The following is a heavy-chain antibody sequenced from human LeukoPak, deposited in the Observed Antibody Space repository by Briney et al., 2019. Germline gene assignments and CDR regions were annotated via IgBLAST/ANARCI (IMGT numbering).Heavy chain of an antibody. Sequence: PSETLSLTCSVSGGSISSSSYYWGWIRQPPGKGLEWIGSIYYSGSTDYNPSLKSRVTISVDTSKNQFSLKLSSVTAADTAVYYCARATAGYYDFWSGYLGDAFDIWGQGTMVTVSS. V-gene: IGHV4-39*07. D-gene: IGHD3-3*01. CDR1: GGSISSSSYY. J-gene: IGHJ3*02. CDR3: ARATAGYYDFWSGYLGDAFDI. CDR2: IYYSGST.